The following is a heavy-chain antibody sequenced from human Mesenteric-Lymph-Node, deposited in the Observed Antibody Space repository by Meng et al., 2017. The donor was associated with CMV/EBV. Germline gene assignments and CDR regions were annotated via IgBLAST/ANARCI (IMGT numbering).Heavy chain of an antibody. CDR3: ARDQDDFWSGENTAGMDV. CDR1: GFTFSSYS. CDR2: ISSSSSYI. V-gene: IGHV3-21*01. D-gene: IGHD3-3*01. J-gene: IGHJ6*02. Sequence: GGSLRLSCAASGFTFSSYSMNWVRQAPGKGLEWVSSISSSSSYIYHADSVKGRFTISRDNAKNSLYLQMNSLRAEDTAVYYCARDQDDFWSGENTAGMDVWGQGTTVTVSS.